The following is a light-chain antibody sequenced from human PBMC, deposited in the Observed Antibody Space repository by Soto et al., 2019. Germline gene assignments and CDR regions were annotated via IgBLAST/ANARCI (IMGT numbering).Light chain of an antibody. V-gene: IGKV1-12*01. CDR3: QQTNSFPLT. CDR1: QGISTY. CDR2: DAS. Sequence: DIQMTQSPSSVSASIGDRVTITCLASQGISTYLAWYQQKPGKAPNLLIYDASSLQSGVPSRFSGSGSGTVFTLTISSLQPGDFATYYCQQTNSFPLTFGGGTKVEIK. J-gene: IGKJ4*01.